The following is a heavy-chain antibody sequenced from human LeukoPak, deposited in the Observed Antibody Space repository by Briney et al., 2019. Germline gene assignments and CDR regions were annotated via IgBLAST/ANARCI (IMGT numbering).Heavy chain of an antibody. J-gene: IGHJ4*02. CDR3: ARAGGDYYYGSGSYRLDY. CDR1: GGTFSSYA. CDR2: IIPIFGTA. V-gene: IGHV1-69*05. D-gene: IGHD3-10*01. Sequence: SVKVSCKXSGGTFSSYAISWVRQAPGQGLEWMGRIIPIFGTANYAQKFQGRVTITTDESTSTAYMELSSLRSEDTAVYYCARAGGDYYYGSGSYRLDYWGQGTLVTVSS.